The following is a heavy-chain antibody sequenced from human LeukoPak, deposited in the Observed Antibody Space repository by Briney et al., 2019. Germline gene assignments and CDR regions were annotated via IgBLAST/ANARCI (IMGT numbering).Heavy chain of an antibody. CDR2: IRSKTDGGTT. J-gene: IGHJ4*02. CDR1: GFTFSNVW. CDR3: TTRYSSSWYYFDY. Sequence: PGGSLRLSCAASGFTFSNVWMSWVRQAPGKGLEWVGRIRSKTDGGTTDYAAPVKGRFTISRDVSKNTLYLQMNSLKTEDTAVYYCTTRYSSSWYYFDYWGQGTLVTVSS. V-gene: IGHV3-15*01. D-gene: IGHD6-13*01.